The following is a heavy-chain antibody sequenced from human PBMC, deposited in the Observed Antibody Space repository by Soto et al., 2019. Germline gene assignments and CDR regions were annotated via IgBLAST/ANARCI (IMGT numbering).Heavy chain of an antibody. J-gene: IGHJ2*01. CDR2: INHSGST. V-gene: IGHV4-34*01. CDR1: GVSLSYYY. Sequence: ETLSLTCAVYGVSLSYYYWCWIRQPPGKGLEWIGEINHSGSTNYNPSLKSRVTISVDTSKNQFSLKLSSVTAADTAVYYCARGLHRISLELRVRHWYFDLWGRGTLVTVYS. D-gene: IGHD1-7*01. CDR3: ARGLHRISLELRVRHWYFDL.